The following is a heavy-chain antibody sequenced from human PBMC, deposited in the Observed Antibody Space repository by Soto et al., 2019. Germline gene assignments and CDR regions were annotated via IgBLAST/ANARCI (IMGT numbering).Heavy chain of an antibody. J-gene: IGHJ5*02. CDR3: AKDTLKQWLVTDTNWFDP. D-gene: IGHD6-19*01. CDR2: ISGSGGST. Sequence: GGSLRLSCAASGFTFSSYAMSWVRQAPGKGLEWVSAISGSGGSTYYADSVKGRFTISRDNSKNTLYLQMNSLRAEDTAVYYCAKDTLKQWLVTDTNWFDPWGQGTLVTVSS. V-gene: IGHV3-23*01. CDR1: GFTFSSYA.